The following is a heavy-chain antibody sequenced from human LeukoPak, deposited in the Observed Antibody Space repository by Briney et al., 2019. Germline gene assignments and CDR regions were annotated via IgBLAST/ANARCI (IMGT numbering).Heavy chain of an antibody. CDR3: AKCDSSGYQAYYYYYMDA. CDR2: IRCDGSNE. D-gene: IGHD3-22*01. J-gene: IGHJ6*03. V-gene: IGHV3-30*02. CDR1: GFTFSDYY. Sequence: PGGSLRLSCAASGFTFSDYYMSWLRQAPGKGLEWVAFIRCDGSNEYYADSVKGRFTISKDYSKNTLYLQMNSLRAEDTAIYYCAKCDSSGYQAYYYYYMDAWGKGTTVSISS.